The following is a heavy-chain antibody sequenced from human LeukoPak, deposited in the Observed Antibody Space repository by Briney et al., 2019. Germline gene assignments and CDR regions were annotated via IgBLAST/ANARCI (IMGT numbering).Heavy chain of an antibody. CDR1: GYTFTGYY. CDR2: INPNSGGT. V-gene: IGHV1-2*02. D-gene: IGHD2-21*02. CDR3: ARDRVTLPPDY. J-gene: IGHJ4*01. Sequence: ASVKVSCKASGYTFTGYYMHWVRQAPGQGLEWMGWINPNSGGTKYAQKFQGRVTMTSDTSISTAYMELSNLRSDDTAVYYCARDRVTLPPDYWGHGTLVTVSS.